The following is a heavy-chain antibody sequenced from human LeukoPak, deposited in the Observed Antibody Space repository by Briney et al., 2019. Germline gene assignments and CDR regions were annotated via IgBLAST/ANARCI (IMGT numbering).Heavy chain of an antibody. V-gene: IGHV3-48*02. CDR1: GFTFSSYS. CDR3: VRVDWGSFVFDI. Sequence: PGGSLRLSCEASGFTFSSYSVSWVRQAPGKGPQWVSYISSSGITIYHADSVKGRFTISRDNAKNSLFLQMSSLRDEDTAVYYCVRVDWGSFVFDIWGQGTMVTVSS. J-gene: IGHJ3*02. D-gene: IGHD7-27*01. CDR2: ISSSGITI.